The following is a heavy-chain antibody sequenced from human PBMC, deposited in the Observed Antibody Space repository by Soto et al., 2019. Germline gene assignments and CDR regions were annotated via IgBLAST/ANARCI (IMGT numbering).Heavy chain of an antibody. D-gene: IGHD3-3*01. CDR2: INAGNGNT. CDR3: ARAYYDLWSGYYRDYDAFDI. CDR1: GYTFTSYA. J-gene: IGHJ3*02. Sequence: ASVKVSCKASGYTFTSYAMHWVRQAPGQRLEWMGWINAGNGNTKYSQKFQGRVTITRDTSASTAYMELSSLRSEDTAVYYCARAYYDLWSGYYRDYDAFDIWGQGTLVTVSS. V-gene: IGHV1-3*01.